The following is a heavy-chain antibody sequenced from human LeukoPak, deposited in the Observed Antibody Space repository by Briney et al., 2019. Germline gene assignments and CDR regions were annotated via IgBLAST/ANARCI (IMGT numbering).Heavy chain of an antibody. CDR2: IYSGGST. V-gene: IGHV3-66*02. J-gene: IGHJ5*02. Sequence: PGGSLRLSCAASGFTVSSNYMSWFRQAPGKGLGGFSVIYSGGSTYYADSVKGRFTISRDNSKNTLYLQMNSLRAEDTAVYYCARLMYYDFWSGYSPKIDEIDPWGQGTLVTVSS. CDR3: ARLMYYDFWSGYSPKIDEIDP. CDR1: GFTVSSNY. D-gene: IGHD3-3*01.